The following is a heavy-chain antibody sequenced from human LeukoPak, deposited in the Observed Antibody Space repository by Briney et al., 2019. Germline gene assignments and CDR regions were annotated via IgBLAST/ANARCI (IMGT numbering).Heavy chain of an antibody. CDR3: TRDDGADPHY. CDR1: GFTFSSYA. V-gene: IGHV3-23*01. J-gene: IGHJ4*02. D-gene: IGHD3-10*01. Sequence: GGSLRLSCAASGFTFSSYAMSWVRQAPGKALEWVSAISGSGGSTYYADSVKGRFTISRDNSKNTLYLQMNSLRAEDTAVYYCTRDDGADPHYWGQGTLVTVSS. CDR2: ISGSGGST.